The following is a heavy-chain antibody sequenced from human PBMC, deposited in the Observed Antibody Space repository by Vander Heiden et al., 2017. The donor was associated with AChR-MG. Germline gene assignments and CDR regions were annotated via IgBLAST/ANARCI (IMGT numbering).Heavy chain of an antibody. V-gene: IGHV3-30-3*01. CDR2: ISYDGSNK. D-gene: IGHD3-10*01. J-gene: IGHJ5*02. CDR3: AREKPMVRGVMRPGWFDP. CDR1: GFTFSSYA. Sequence: QVQLVESGGGVVQPGRSLRLSCAASGFTFSSYAMHWVRQAPGKGLEWVAVISYDGSNKYYADSVKGRFTISRDNSKNTLYLQMNSLRAEDTAVYYCAREKPMVRGVMRPGWFDPWGQGTLVTVSS.